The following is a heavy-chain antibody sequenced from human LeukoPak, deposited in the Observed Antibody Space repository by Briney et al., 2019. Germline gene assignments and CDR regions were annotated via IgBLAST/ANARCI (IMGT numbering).Heavy chain of an antibody. CDR2: INHSGST. J-gene: IGHJ4*02. V-gene: IGHV4-34*01. Sequence: SETLSLTCAVYGPSFSGYYWSWIRQPPGKGLEWIGEINHSGSTNYNPSLKSRVTISVDTSKNQFSLKLTSVTAADTAVYYCARQESYKDFDYWGQGTLVTVSS. CDR1: GPSFSGYY. CDR3: ARQESYKDFDY. D-gene: IGHD1-14*01.